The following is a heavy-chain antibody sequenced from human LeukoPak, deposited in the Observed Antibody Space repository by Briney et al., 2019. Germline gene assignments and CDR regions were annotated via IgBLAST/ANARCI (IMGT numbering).Heavy chain of an antibody. J-gene: IGHJ4*02. Sequence: SVKVSCKASGYTFTSYDINWVRQATGQGLEWMGRIIPILGIANYAQKFQGRVTITADKSTSTAYMELSSLRSEDTAVYYCARYCSGGSCYSGVDYWGQGTLVTVSS. CDR1: GYTFTSYD. D-gene: IGHD2-15*01. V-gene: IGHV1-69*04. CDR2: IIPILGIA. CDR3: ARYCSGGSCYSGVDY.